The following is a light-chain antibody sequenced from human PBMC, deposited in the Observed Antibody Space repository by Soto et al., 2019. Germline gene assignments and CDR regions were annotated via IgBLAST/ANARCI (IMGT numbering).Light chain of an antibody. CDR1: QSVRCSY. Sequence: EIVLTQSPVTLSLSPGERARLSSSFSQSVRCSYLAWYQQKPGQAPRLLSYGASTRATGIADRVSGSGSGTEFTLSMSSMQSEDLAVYHFQRYDHWPSSVAQGTRLEIK. V-gene: IGKV3-20*01. CDR3: QRYDHWPSS. J-gene: IGKJ5*01. CDR2: GAS.